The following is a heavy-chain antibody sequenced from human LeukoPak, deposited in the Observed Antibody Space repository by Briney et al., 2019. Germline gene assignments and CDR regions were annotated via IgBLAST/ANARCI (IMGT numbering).Heavy chain of an antibody. V-gene: IGHV4-4*07. Sequence: KPSETLSLTCTVSGGSISSYYWSWIRQPAGKGLEWIGRIYTSRSTKYNPSLQSRVTMSVATSKNQFSPKLSSVTAADTAVYYCATRIGGGSSYYFDYWGQGTLVTVSS. D-gene: IGHD2/OR15-2a*01. CDR1: GGSISSYY. CDR2: IYTSRST. J-gene: IGHJ4*02. CDR3: ATRIGGGSSYYFDY.